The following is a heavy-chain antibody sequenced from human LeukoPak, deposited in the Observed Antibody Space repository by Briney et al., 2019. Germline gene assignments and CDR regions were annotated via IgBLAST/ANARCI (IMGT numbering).Heavy chain of an antibody. CDR3: ATTTYYDFWSGYYTPTYFDY. CDR2: IYHSGST. V-gene: IGHV4-39*07. Sequence: SETLSLTCTVSGGSISSSSYYWGWIRQPPGKGLEWIGSIYHSGSTYYNPSLKSRVTISVDTSKNQFSLKLSSVTAADTAVYYCATTTYYDFWSGYYTPTYFDYWGQGTLVTVSS. D-gene: IGHD3-3*01. CDR1: GGSISSSSYY. J-gene: IGHJ4*02.